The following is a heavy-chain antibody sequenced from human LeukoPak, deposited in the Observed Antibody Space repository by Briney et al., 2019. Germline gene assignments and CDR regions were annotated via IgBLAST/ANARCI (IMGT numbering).Heavy chain of an antibody. CDR3: ARLYGSGSYYNPLGYFDY. CDR2: IYYSGST. Sequence: SETLSLTCTVSGGSISSSSSYWGWIRQPPGKGLEWIGSIYYSGSTYYNPSLKSRVTISVDTSKNQFSLKLSSVTAADTAVYYCARLYGSGSYYNPLGYFDYWGQGTLVTVSS. V-gene: IGHV4-39*01. CDR1: GGSISSSSSY. J-gene: IGHJ4*02. D-gene: IGHD3-10*01.